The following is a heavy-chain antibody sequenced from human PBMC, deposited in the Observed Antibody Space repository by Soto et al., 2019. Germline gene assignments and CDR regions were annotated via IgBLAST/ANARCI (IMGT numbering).Heavy chain of an antibody. Sequence: ASVKVACKASGGTFSSYAISWVRQAPGQGLEWMGGIIPIFGTANYAQKFQGRVTITADESTSTAYMELSSLRSEDTAVYYCARDYCGGGSCPSYGMDVWGQGTTVTVSS. CDR1: GGTFSSYA. D-gene: IGHD2-15*01. J-gene: IGHJ6*02. CDR3: ARDYCGGGSCPSYGMDV. V-gene: IGHV1-69*13. CDR2: IIPIFGTA.